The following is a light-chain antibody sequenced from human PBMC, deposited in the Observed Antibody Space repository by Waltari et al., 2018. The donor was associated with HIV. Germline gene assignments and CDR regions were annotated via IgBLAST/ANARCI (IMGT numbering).Light chain of an antibody. V-gene: IGKV4-1*01. Sequence: DIVMTQSPDSIAVSLGEWATFKCKSSQGVLNSPQNMNYLVGYEQKPGQPLKLLIYGASNRRSGVADVFTGSGSGRDFTLSISSLQAEDVAVYYWQQYYTTPFTFGPGTRVDIK. CDR2: GAS. CDR3: QQYYTTPFT. CDR1: QGVLNSPQNMNY. J-gene: IGKJ3*01.